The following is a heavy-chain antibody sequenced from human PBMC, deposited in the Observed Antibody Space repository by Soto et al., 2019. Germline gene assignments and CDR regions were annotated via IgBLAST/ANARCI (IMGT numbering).Heavy chain of an antibody. V-gene: IGHV4-59*01. Sequence: SETLSLTCTVSGCSISSYYWSWIRQPPGKGLEWIGYIYYSGSTNYNPSLKSRVTISVDTSKNQFSLKLSSVTAADTAVYYCARVGSYDFWSGVGSLFDYYYYMDVWGKGTTVTVSS. J-gene: IGHJ6*03. CDR1: GCSISSYY. CDR2: IYYSGST. CDR3: ARVGSYDFWSGVGSLFDYYYYMDV. D-gene: IGHD3-3*01.